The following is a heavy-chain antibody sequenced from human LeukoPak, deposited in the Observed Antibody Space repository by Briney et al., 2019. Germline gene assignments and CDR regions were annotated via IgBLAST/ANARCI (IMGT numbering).Heavy chain of an antibody. Sequence: PSETLSLTCTVSGGSISSSSYYWGWIRQPPGKGLEWIGSIYYSGSTYYNPSLKSRVTISVDTSKNQFSLKLSSVTAADTAVYYCARARPMITFGGVISHWGQGTLVTVSS. CDR2: IYYSGST. V-gene: IGHV4-39*01. CDR3: ARARPMITFGGVISH. J-gene: IGHJ4*02. CDR1: GGSISSSSYY. D-gene: IGHD3-16*02.